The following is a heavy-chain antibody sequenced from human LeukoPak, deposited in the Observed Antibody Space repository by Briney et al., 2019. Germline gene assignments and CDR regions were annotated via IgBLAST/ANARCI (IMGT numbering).Heavy chain of an antibody. J-gene: IGHJ4*02. CDR1: GGSFSGYY. D-gene: IGHD4-23*01. CDR2: INHSGST. V-gene: IGHV4-34*01. Sequence: SETLSLTCAVYGGSFSGYYWSWIRQPPGKGLEWIGEINHSGSTNYNPSLKSRVTISVDTSKNQFSLQLNSVTPEDTAMYYCAREDYGGNSGTYFDYWGQGTLVTVSS. CDR3: AREDYGGNSGTYFDY.